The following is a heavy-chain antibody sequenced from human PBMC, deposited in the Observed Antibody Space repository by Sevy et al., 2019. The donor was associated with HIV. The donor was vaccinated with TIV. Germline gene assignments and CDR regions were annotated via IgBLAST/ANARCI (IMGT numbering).Heavy chain of an antibody. CDR2: ISSSSSYI. V-gene: IGHV3-21*01. Sequence: GGSLRLSCAASGFTFSSYSMNWVRQAPGKGLEWVSSISSSSSYIYYADSVKGRFTISRDNAKNSLYLQMNSLRAEDTAVYYCARDGYYYDSSGYLHSWGQRTLVTVSS. J-gene: IGHJ4*02. CDR1: GFTFSSYS. CDR3: ARDGYYYDSSGYLHS. D-gene: IGHD3-22*01.